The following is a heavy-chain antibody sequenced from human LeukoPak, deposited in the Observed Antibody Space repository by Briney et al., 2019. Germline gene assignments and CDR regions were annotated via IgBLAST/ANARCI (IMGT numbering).Heavy chain of an antibody. D-gene: IGHD1-26*01. CDR2: MNPNSGDT. CDR3: ARDSPFDSGSYYGYFDY. Sequence: GASVKVSCKASGYTFPSYDINWVRQASGQGLEWMGWMNPNSGDTDYAQKFQGRVTMTRDTSISTAYMELSRLRSDDTAVYYCARDSPFDSGSYYGYFDYWGQGTLVTVSS. J-gene: IGHJ4*02. V-gene: IGHV1-2*02. CDR1: GYTFPSYD.